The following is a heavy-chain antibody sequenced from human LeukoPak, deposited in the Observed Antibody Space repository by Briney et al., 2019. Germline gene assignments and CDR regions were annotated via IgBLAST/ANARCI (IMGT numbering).Heavy chain of an antibody. V-gene: IGHV4-59*01. D-gene: IGHD4/OR15-4a*01. CDR2: IYYSGTT. CDR1: GGSISGYY. Sequence: SETLSLTCTVSGGSISGYYWSWIRQPPGKGLEWIGYIYYSGTTDYSPSLRSRVTMSLDTSKNQFSLKLSSVTTADTAVYCARMGAIAGASANPDYWGQGTLVSVSS. J-gene: IGHJ4*02. CDR3: ARMGAIAGASANPDY.